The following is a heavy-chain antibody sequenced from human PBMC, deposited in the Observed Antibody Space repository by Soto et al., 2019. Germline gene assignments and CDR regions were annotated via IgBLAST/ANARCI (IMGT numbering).Heavy chain of an antibody. CDR2: IYYSGST. Sequence: PSETLSLTCTVSGGSISSGGYYWSWIRQHPGKGLEWIGYIYYSGSTYYNPSLKSRVTISVDTSKNQFSLKLSSVTAADTAVYYCARKIQLHVDYYDSSGYYQRDPNNVFDIWGQGTMVTVSS. D-gene: IGHD3-22*01. V-gene: IGHV4-31*03. J-gene: IGHJ3*02. CDR3: ARKIQLHVDYYDSSGYYQRDPNNVFDI. CDR1: GGSISSGGYY.